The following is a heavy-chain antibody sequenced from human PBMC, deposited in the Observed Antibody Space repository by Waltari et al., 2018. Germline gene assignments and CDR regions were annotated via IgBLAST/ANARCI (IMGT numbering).Heavy chain of an antibody. Sequence: QVQLQESGPGLVQFSGTLSPTCNVAGVSVRGYFWNWIRQAPGKGPEWIGYIRHTGDTKQNPSLKSRVTMSVDTSRNDFSLRLSSVTAADTAVYYCALWESGWRAFRFWGQGTLGTVSS. CDR2: IRHTGDT. J-gene: IGHJ4*03. D-gene: IGHD6-19*01. V-gene: IGHV4-59*08. CDR3: ALWESGWRAFRF. CDR1: GVSVRGYF.